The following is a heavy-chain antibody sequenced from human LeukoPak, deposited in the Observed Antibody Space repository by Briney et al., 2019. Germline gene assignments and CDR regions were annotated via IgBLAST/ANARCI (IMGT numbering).Heavy chain of an antibody. CDR2: IHYTGST. J-gene: IGHJ5*02. D-gene: IGHD3-22*01. CDR1: GGSISSYY. Sequence: PSETLSLTCTVSGGSISSYYWSWLRQPPGKGLEWIGYIHYTGSTNQSPSLKSRVTISIDTSKNQFSLKLTSVTAADTAVYYCARLTDSSAYKGWFDPWGQGILVTVSS. CDR3: ARLTDSSAYKGWFDP. V-gene: IGHV4-59*01.